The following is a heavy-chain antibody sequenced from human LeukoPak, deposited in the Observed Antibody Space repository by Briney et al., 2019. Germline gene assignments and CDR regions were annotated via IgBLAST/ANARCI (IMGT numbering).Heavy chain of an antibody. Sequence: SETLSLTCTVSGGSISSSSYYWGWIRQPPGKGLEWIGSIYYSGSTYYNPSLKSRVAISVDTSKNQVSLKLSSVTAADTAVYYCARDRGGYDWFDPWGQGTLVTVSS. V-gene: IGHV4-39*02. CDR2: IYYSGST. D-gene: IGHD3-22*01. CDR3: ARDRGGYDWFDP. CDR1: GGSISSSSYY. J-gene: IGHJ5*02.